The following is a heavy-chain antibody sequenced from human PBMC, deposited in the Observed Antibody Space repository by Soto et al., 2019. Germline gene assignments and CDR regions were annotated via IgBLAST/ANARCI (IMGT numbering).Heavy chain of an antibody. D-gene: IGHD3-16*01. V-gene: IGHV1-8*01. CDR3: ATVPRGSRYFYYLAV. J-gene: IGHJ6*03. CDR1: GDTFTNYE. CDR2: VSINTGNT. Sequence: QVQLVQSGAEVKKPGASVMVSCEASGDTFTNYEINWVRQATGQGLEWLGWVSINTGNTGYAQRFQGRVSMTANPSISTAYMELSSLRSEDTAVYYCATVPRGSRYFYYLAVWGKGTTVIVSS.